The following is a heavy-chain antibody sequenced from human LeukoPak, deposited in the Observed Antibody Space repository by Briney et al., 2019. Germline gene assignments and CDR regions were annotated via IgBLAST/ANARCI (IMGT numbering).Heavy chain of an antibody. CDR3: VKTAGRDGGN. V-gene: IGHV3-11*06. CDR2: ISSSSRDI. J-gene: IGHJ4*02. Sequence: PGGSLRLSRAASGFTFTDWYMSWIRQAPGKGLQWLSYISSSSRDINYADSVRGRFTISRDNAKKSVYLQLNSLRAEDTAIYYCVKTAGRDGGNWGQGTLVTVSS. D-gene: IGHD1-1*01. CDR1: GFTFTDWY.